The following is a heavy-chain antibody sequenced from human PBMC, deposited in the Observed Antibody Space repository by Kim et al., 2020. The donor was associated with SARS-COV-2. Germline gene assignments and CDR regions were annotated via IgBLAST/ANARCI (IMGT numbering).Heavy chain of an antibody. V-gene: IGHV1-69*13. J-gene: IGHJ6*02. D-gene: IGHD4-17*01. CDR3: ATIPLGGDYAEDYYYGMDV. CDR1: GGTFSSYA. Sequence: SVKVSCKASGGTFSSYAISWVRQAPGQGLEWMGGIIPIFGTANYAQKFQGRVTITADESTSTAYMELSSLRSEDTAVYYCATIPLGGDYAEDYYYGMDVWGRGTTVTVSS. CDR2: IIPIFGTA.